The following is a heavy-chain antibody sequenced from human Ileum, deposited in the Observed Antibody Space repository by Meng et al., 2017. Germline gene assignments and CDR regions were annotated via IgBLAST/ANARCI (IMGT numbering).Heavy chain of an antibody. CDR2: IYYSGGT. CDR1: GGSFSGYY. J-gene: IGHJ4*02. V-gene: IGHV4-34*01. CDR3: SRTSYYDNSGYYPG. Sequence: QEQHLPWGAGLLKPSETLSLTCAVYGGSFSGYYWSWFRQPPGKGLEWIGEIYYSGGTKYNPSLKSRVTISGDTSKNQFSLKLSSVTAADTAVYYCSRTSYYDNSGYYPGWGQGTLVTVSS. D-gene: IGHD3-22*01.